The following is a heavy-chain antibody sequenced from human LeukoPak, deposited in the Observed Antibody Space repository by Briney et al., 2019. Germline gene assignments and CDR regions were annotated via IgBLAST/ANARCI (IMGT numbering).Heavy chain of an antibody. D-gene: IGHD6-19*01. CDR2: TFYRSKWFN. CDR3: ARDGDTGSGWYSVFSY. V-gene: IGHV6-1*01. CDR1: GDSVSSNTAA. Sequence: SQTLSLTCAISGDSVSSNTAAWHWIRQSPSRGLERLGRTFYRSKWFNEYAVSVKSRITINPDTSKNKFSLQLNSVTPEDTAVYYCARDGDTGSGWYSVFSYWGQGTLVTVSS. J-gene: IGHJ4*02.